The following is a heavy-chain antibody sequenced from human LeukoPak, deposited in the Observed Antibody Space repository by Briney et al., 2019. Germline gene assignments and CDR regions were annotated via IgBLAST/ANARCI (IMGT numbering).Heavy chain of an antibody. D-gene: IGHD6-19*01. CDR3: ARGGTVFVAVTAVNWFDP. J-gene: IGHJ5*02. Sequence: SETLSLTCSVSGGSISSYYWSWIRQPPGKGLEWIGYIYSTGSTNYNPSLKSRVTISVDTSKNQFSLKLTSVTAADTAVYYCARGGTVFVAVTAVNWFDPWGQGTLVTVSS. CDR2: IYSTGST. V-gene: IGHV4-59*01. CDR1: GGSISSYY.